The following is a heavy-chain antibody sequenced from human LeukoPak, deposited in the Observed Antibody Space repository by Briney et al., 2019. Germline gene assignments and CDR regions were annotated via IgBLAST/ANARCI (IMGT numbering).Heavy chain of an antibody. CDR2: INPNSGGT. D-gene: IGHD3-9*01. CDR1: GYTFTGYY. CDR3: AREGTYYDILTGYSNRNFDY. Sequence: GASVKVSCKASGYTFTGYYMHWVRQAPGQGPEWMGWINPNSGGTNYAQKFQGRVTMTRDTSISTAYMELSSLRSEDTAVYYCAREGTYYDILTGYSNRNFDYWGQGTLVTVSS. J-gene: IGHJ4*02. V-gene: IGHV1-2*02.